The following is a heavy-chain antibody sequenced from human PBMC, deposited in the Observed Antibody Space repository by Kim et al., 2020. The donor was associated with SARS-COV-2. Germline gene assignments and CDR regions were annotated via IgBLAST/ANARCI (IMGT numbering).Heavy chain of an antibody. Sequence: YAQKFQGRVTMTEDTSTNTAYMELSSLRSEDTAVYYCATRHYYDSSGYWGWGQGTLVTVSS. CDR3: ATRHYYDSSGYWG. J-gene: IGHJ4*02. D-gene: IGHD3-22*01. V-gene: IGHV1-24*01.